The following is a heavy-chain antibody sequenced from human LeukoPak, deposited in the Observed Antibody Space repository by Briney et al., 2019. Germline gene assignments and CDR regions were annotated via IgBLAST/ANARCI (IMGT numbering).Heavy chain of an antibody. Sequence: GGSLRLSCAASGFTFSNYALSWVRQAPGKGLEWVSDISGSGGSTYYADSVKGRFTISRDNSKNTMYLQMNSLRAEDTDVYYCAKRIQSAMAMGYWGQGTLVTVSS. J-gene: IGHJ4*02. CDR3: AKRIQSAMAMGY. CDR2: ISGSGGST. D-gene: IGHD5-18*01. CDR1: GFTFSNYA. V-gene: IGHV3-23*01.